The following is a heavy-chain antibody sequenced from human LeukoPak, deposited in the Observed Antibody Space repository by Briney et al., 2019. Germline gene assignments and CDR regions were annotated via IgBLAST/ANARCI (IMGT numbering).Heavy chain of an antibody. V-gene: IGHV4-59*08. CDR1: GGSISSYY. J-gene: IGHJ6*03. CDR3: ARSNYCSGGTCFYYYYMDV. Sequence: SETLSLTCTVSGGSISSYYWSWIRQPPGKGLEWIGYIDYSGSTNYNPSLKSRVTISLDTSKNQFSLKLSSVTAADTAVYYCARSNYCSGGTCFYYYYMDVWGKGTTVTVSS. CDR2: IDYSGST. D-gene: IGHD2-15*01.